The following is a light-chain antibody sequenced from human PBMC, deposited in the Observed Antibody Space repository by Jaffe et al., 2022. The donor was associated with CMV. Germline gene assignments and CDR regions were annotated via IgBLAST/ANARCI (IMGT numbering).Light chain of an antibody. CDR1: QTVSSN. CDR3: QQYNNWPPT. J-gene: IGKJ1*01. V-gene: IGKV3-15*01. CDR2: GAS. Sequence: EIVMTQSPAPLSVSPGERATLSCRASQTVSSNLAWYQQKPGQAPRLLMYGASTRATGIPARFSGSGSGTEFTLTISSLQSEDFAVYYCQQYNNWPPTFGQGTKVEIK.